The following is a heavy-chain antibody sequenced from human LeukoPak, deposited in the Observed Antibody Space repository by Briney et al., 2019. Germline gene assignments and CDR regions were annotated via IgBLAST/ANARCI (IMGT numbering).Heavy chain of an antibody. Sequence: GASVKVSCKASGYTFTSSYIHWVRQAPGKGREWMGGFDPEDGETIYAQKFQGRVTMTEDTSTDTAYMELSSLRSEDTAVYYCATDLYSSGWDWGQGTLVTVSS. CDR3: ATDLYSSGWD. CDR1: GYTFTSSY. CDR2: FDPEDGET. J-gene: IGHJ4*02. D-gene: IGHD6-19*01. V-gene: IGHV1-24*01.